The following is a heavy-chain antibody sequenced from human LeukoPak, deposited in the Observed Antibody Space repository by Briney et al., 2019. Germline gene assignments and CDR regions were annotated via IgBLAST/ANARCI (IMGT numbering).Heavy chain of an antibody. J-gene: IGHJ5*02. CDR1: GFTFSSYS. Sequence: GGSLRLSCAASGFTFSSYSMNWVRQAPGKGLEWVSSISSSSSSFIYYADSVKGRFTISRDNAKNSLYLQMNSLRAEDTAVYYCARARHYGSGSSILGWFDPWGQGTLVTVSS. CDR2: ISSSSSSFI. V-gene: IGHV3-21*01. D-gene: IGHD3-10*01. CDR3: ARARHYGSGSSILGWFDP.